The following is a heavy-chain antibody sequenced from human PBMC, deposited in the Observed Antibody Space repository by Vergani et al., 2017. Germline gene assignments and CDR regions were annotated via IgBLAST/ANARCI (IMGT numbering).Heavy chain of an antibody. Sequence: EVQLVESGGGLVQPGGSLRLSCAASGFTFSSYAMSWVRQAPGKGLEWVSSISSSSSYIYYADSVKGRFTISRDNAKNSLYLQMNSLRAEDTAVYYCARERANDYSNYIGRAFDIWGQGTMVTVSS. D-gene: IGHD4-11*01. CDR3: ARERANDYSNYIGRAFDI. V-gene: IGHV3-21*01. CDR2: ISSSSSYI. J-gene: IGHJ3*02. CDR1: GFTFSSYA.